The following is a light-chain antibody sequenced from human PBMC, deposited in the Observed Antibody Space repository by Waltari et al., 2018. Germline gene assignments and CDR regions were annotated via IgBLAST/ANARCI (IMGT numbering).Light chain of an antibody. CDR2: KAA. CDR3: LQYSNYSWT. J-gene: IGKJ1*01. CDR1: QSISSW. V-gene: IGKV1-5*03. Sequence: DVQLTQSPSTLSASVGDRVTITCRASQSISSWLAWYQKKPGQAPQVLIYKAATLQSGVPSRFSGSGSGTEFTLTIDSLQPDDVATYYCLQYSNYSWTFGQGTKVEIK.